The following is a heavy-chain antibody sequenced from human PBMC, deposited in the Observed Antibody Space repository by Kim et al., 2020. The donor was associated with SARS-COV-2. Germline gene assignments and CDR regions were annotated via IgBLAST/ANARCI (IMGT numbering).Heavy chain of an antibody. J-gene: IGHJ6*02. Sequence: ASVKVSCKASGYTFTSYYMHWVRQAPGQGLEWMGIINPSGGSTSYAQKFQGRVTMTRDTSTSTVYMELSSLRSEDTAVYYCAREARWQLVRSRYGMDVWGQGTTVTVSS. V-gene: IGHV1-46*01. CDR2: INPSGGST. D-gene: IGHD6-13*01. CDR3: AREARWQLVRSRYGMDV. CDR1: GYTFTSYY.